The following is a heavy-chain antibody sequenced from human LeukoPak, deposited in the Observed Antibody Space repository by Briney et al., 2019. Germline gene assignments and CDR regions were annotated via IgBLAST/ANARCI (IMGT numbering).Heavy chain of an antibody. V-gene: IGHV3-23*01. J-gene: IGHJ6*02. Sequence: GGSLRLSCAASGFTFSSYAMSWVRQAPGKGLEWVSAISGSGGSTYYADSVKGRFTISRDNAKNSLYLQMNSLRAEDTAVYYCARARLRFLEWLSSKTQPTYYYYGMDVWGQGTTVTVSS. D-gene: IGHD3-3*01. CDR1: GFTFSSYA. CDR2: ISGSGGST. CDR3: ARARLRFLEWLSSKTQPTYYYYGMDV.